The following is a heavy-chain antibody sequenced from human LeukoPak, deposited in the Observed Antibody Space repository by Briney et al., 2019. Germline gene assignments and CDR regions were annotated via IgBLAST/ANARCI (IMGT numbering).Heavy chain of an antibody. Sequence: GGSLRLSCAASGFTFGSYWMHWVRQAPGKGLVWVSRINTDGSSTSYADSVKGRFTISRDNAKNTLYLQMNSLRAEDTAVYYCARGVGATAIDYWGQGTLVTVSS. D-gene: IGHD1-26*01. CDR1: GFTFGSYW. J-gene: IGHJ4*02. CDR3: ARGVGATAIDY. CDR2: INTDGSST. V-gene: IGHV3-74*01.